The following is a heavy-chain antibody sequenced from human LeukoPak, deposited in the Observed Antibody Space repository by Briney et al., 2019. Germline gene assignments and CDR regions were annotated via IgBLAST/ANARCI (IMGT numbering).Heavy chain of an antibody. CDR2: IKQDGSER. J-gene: IGHJ4*02. Sequence: GGSLRLSCAASGFTFGSYWMTWVRQAPGKGLEWVANIKQDGSERYYVDSMKSRITISRDNAKKSLYLEVNSLSAEDTAVYYCVRDGGYSGYEYWGQGTLVTVSS. CDR1: GFTFGSYW. D-gene: IGHD5-12*01. CDR3: VRDGGYSGYEY. V-gene: IGHV3-7*04.